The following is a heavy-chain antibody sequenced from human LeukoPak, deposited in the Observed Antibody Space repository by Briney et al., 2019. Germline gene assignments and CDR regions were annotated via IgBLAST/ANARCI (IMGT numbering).Heavy chain of an antibody. J-gene: IGHJ4*02. D-gene: IGHD1-26*01. V-gene: IGHV3-30*18. Sequence: RSLRLSCAASGFTFSSYGMHWVRQAPGKGLEWVAVISYDGSNKYYADSVKGRFTISRDNSKNTLYLQMNSLRAEDTAVYYCAKEALFGSYFDYWGQGTLVTVSS. CDR3: AKEALFGSYFDY. CDR1: GFTFSSYG. CDR2: ISYDGSNK.